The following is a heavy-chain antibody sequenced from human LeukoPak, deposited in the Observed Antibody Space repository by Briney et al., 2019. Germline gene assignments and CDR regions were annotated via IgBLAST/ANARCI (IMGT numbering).Heavy chain of an antibody. CDR3: ARGVGNYYDSTTDY. CDR2: IWYDRSNK. Sequence: GGSLRLSCAASGFTFSSYGMHWVRQAPGKGLEWVAVIWYDRSNKYYADSVKGRFTISRDNSKNTLYLQMNSLRAEDTAVYYCARGVGNYYDSTTDYWGQGTLVTVSS. V-gene: IGHV3-33*01. D-gene: IGHD3-22*01. J-gene: IGHJ4*02. CDR1: GFTFSSYG.